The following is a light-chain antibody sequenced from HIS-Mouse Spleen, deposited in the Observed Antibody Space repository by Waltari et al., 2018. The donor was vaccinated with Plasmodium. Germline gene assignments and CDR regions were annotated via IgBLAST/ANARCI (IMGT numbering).Light chain of an antibody. J-gene: IGLJ2*01. V-gene: IGLV2-23*03. Sequence: QSALTQPASVSGSPGQSITISCTGTSSDVGRYNLVSWYQQHPGKAPKLMSYEGSKRPSGVSNRFSGAKSGNTASLTISGLQGEDDADYCCCSYAGSSTFVVFGGGTKLTVL. CDR1: SSDVGRYNL. CDR2: EGS. CDR3: CSYAGSSTFVV.